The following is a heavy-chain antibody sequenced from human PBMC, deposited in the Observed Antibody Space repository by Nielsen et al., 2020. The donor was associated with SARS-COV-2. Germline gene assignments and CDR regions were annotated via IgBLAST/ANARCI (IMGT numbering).Heavy chain of an antibody. V-gene: IGHV3-74*01. CDR2: INSDGSST. CDR1: GFTFSSYW. D-gene: IGHD6-6*01. J-gene: IGHJ4*02. Sequence: GESLKISCAASGFTFSSYWMHWVRQAPGKGLVWVSRINSDGSSTSYADSVKGRFTISRDNAKNSLYLQMNSLRDEDTAVYYCARDPPKYSSSSEGDFDYWGQGTLVTVSS. CDR3: ARDPPKYSSSSEGDFDY.